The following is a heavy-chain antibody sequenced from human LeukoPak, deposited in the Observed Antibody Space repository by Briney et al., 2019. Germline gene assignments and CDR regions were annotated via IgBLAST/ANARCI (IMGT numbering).Heavy chain of an antibody. CDR3: ARVVPIAAAGRPFDY. CDR2: INPNSGGT. D-gene: IGHD6-13*01. Sequence: GASVKVSCKASGYTFTGYYMHWVRQAPGQGLEWMGWINPNSGGTNYAQKFQGRVTMTTDTSTSTAYMELRSLRSDDTAVYYCARVVPIAAAGRPFDYWGQRTLVTVSS. V-gene: IGHV1-2*02. CDR1: GYTFTGYY. J-gene: IGHJ4*02.